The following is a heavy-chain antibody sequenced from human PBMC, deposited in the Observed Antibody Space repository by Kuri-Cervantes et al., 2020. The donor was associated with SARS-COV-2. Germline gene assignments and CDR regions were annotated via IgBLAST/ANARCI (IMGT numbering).Heavy chain of an antibody. J-gene: IGHJ6*02. Sequence: LSLTCAASGFTFSSYAMHWVRQAPGKGLEWVAVISYDGSNKYYADSVKGRFTISRDNSKNTLYLQMNSLRAEDTAVYYCARDGDSSSSGVFGPWVYYYYYYGMDVWGRGTTVTVSS. CDR3: ARDGDSSSSGVFGPWVYYYYYYGMDV. CDR2: ISYDGSNK. D-gene: IGHD6-6*01. CDR1: GFTFSSYA. V-gene: IGHV3-30-3*01.